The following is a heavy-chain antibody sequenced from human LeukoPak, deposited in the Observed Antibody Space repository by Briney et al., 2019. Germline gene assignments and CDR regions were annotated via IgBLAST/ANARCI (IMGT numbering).Heavy chain of an antibody. Sequence: GGSLRLSCAASGFTFSNAWMSWVRQAPGKGLEWVSAISGSGGSTYYADSVKGRFTISRDNSKNTLYLQMNSLRAEDTAVYYCAKYRYYDILTGYSYFDYWGQGTLVTVSS. CDR3: AKYRYYDILTGYSYFDY. D-gene: IGHD3-9*01. V-gene: IGHV3-23*01. CDR2: ISGSGGST. J-gene: IGHJ4*02. CDR1: GFTFSNAW.